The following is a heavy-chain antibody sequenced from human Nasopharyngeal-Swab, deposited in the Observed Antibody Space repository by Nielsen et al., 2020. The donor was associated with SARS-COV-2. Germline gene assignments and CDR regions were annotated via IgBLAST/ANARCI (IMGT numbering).Heavy chain of an antibody. CDR2: IKQDGSEK. J-gene: IGHJ6*03. D-gene: IGHD4-23*01. CDR3: ARALTTVVTYYYYYMDV. V-gene: IGHV3-7*01. CDR1: GFNFSSYW. Sequence: GEFLEIFCAVFGFNFSSYWMSWVRQAPGKGLEWVANIKQDGSEKYYVDSVKGRFTISRDNAKNSLYLQMNSLRAEDTAVYYCARALTTVVTYYYYYMDVWGKGTTVTVSS.